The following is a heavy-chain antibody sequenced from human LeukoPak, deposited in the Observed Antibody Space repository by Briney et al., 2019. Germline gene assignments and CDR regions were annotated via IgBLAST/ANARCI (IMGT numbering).Heavy chain of an antibody. CDR1: GFTFSRYS. CDR3: ARTSCGGDCYPGPWYFDL. D-gene: IGHD2-21*02. V-gene: IGHV3-21*01. Sequence: GGSLRLSCAASGFTFSRYSVNWVRQAPGKGLEWVSCITGSSDYIFYADSVRGRFTISRDNAKNSLFLQMNSLRAEDTAVYYCARTSCGGDCYPGPWYFDLWGRGTLVTVSS. CDR2: ITGSSDYI. J-gene: IGHJ2*01.